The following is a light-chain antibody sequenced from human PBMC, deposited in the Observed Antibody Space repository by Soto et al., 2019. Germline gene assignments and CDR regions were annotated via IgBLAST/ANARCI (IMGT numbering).Light chain of an antibody. J-gene: IGKJ2*01. CDR2: GAS. Sequence: EIVLTQSPGTLSLSPGERVTLSCRASQSVSSSYLAWYQQKPGQAPRVLIYGASNRVTGIPDRFSGSGSGTDFTLTISRLEPEDFAVYYCQQYGSSPYTFGQGTKLEIK. V-gene: IGKV3-20*01. CDR3: QQYGSSPYT. CDR1: QSVSSSY.